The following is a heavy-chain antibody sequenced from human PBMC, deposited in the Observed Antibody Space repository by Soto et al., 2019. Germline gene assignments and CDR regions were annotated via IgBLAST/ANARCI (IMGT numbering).Heavy chain of an antibody. Sequence: SETLSLTCTVSGGSINNHYWSWIRQPPEKGLEWIGYIYYTGSTNYNPSLKSRVNMSVDTSKNQFSLNLTSLTAADTAIYYCARANWYSEYWGQGTLVTAPQ. CDR3: ARANWYSEY. CDR2: IYYTGST. V-gene: IGHV4-59*11. CDR1: GGSINNHY. J-gene: IGHJ4*02. D-gene: IGHD7-27*01.